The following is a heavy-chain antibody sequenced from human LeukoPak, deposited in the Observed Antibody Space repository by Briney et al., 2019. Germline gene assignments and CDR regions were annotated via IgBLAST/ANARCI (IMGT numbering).Heavy chain of an antibody. V-gene: IGHV4-39*01. Sequence: SETLSLTCTVSGGSISSSSYYWGWIRQPPGKGLEWIGSIYYSGSTYYNPSLKSRVTISVDTSKNQFSLKLSSVTAADTAVYHCARQTTVTTRVGYYYYYGMDVWGQGTTVTVSS. CDR1: GGSISSSSYY. CDR2: IYYSGST. D-gene: IGHD4-17*01. CDR3: ARQTTVTTRVGYYYYYGMDV. J-gene: IGHJ6*02.